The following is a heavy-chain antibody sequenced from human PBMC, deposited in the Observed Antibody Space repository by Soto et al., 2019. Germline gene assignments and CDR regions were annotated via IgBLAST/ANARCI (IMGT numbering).Heavy chain of an antibody. Sequence: PGGSLRLSCAASGFTFSDYYMTWVRQAPGKGLEWVSYISGSGSTIFYADSVEGRFTISRDNAKNTLFLQMNSLTVEDTALYYCARDCSSTSCYSYWGHGTLVTVSS. CDR1: GFTFSDYY. CDR3: ARDCSSTSCYSY. D-gene: IGHD2-2*01. J-gene: IGHJ4*01. V-gene: IGHV3-11*01. CDR2: ISGSGSTI.